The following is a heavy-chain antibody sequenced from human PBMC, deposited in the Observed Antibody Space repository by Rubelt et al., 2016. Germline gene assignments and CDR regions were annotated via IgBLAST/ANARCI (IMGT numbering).Heavy chain of an antibody. Sequence: QVQLVQSGAEVKKPGSSVKVSCKASGGTFSSYAISWVRQAPGQGLEWMGGIIPIFGTANYAQKFQGRVTITADESTSTAYMELSSLRSEATAVYYCARELVPAAPGFYYGMDVWGQGTTVTVSS. CDR3: ARELVPAAPGFYYGMDV. D-gene: IGHD2-2*01. CDR2: IIPIFGTA. V-gene: IGHV1-69*01. J-gene: IGHJ6*02. CDR1: GGTFSSYA.